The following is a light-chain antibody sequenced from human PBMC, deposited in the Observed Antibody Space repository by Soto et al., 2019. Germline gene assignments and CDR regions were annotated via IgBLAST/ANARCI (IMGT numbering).Light chain of an antibody. CDR1: QSVNTK. V-gene: IGKV1-5*03. Sequence: DILMTKFPFTLPASVGERVTITCRASQSVNTKLAWYQQSPGKAPKLLIFQASNLKSDVPSRFSGSGSGTEFTLAISSLQPDYFAAYSCQHYACYPCSFGQLTKMDI. J-gene: IGKJ1*01. CDR3: QHYACYPCS. CDR2: QAS.